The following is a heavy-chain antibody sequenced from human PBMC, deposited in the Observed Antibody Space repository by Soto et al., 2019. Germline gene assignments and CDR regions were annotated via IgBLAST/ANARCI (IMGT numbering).Heavy chain of an antibody. J-gene: IGHJ3*02. CDR2: ISYGGGNK. V-gene: IGHV3-30*04. D-gene: IGHD2-21*02. CDR3: AKEARHIVVVTDAFDI. CDR1: GFTFSSYA. Sequence: GGSLRLSCAVSGFTFSSYALHWVRQAPGKGLECVAVISYGGGNKYYADSVKGRFTISRDNSKNTLYLQMNSLRAEDTAVYYCAKEARHIVVVTDAFDIWGQGTMVTVSS.